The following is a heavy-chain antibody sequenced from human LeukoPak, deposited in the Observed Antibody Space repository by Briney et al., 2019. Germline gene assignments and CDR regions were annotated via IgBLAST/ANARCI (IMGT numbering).Heavy chain of an antibody. Sequence: SVKVSCKASGGTFSSDAISWVRQAPGQGLEWMGGIIPIFGTANYAQKFQGRVTITADESTSTAYMELSSLRSEDTAVYYCARDQGYCSSTSCLYSSSSSKVAFDIWGQGTMVTVSS. CDR3: ARDQGYCSSTSCLYSSSSSKVAFDI. V-gene: IGHV1-69*01. D-gene: IGHD2-2*01. CDR1: GGTFSSDA. J-gene: IGHJ3*02. CDR2: IIPIFGTA.